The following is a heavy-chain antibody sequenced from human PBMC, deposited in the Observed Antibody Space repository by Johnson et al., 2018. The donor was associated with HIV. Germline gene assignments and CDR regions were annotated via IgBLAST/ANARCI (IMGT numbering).Heavy chain of an antibody. CDR1: GFTFSSYA. D-gene: IGHD3-16*01. V-gene: IGHV3-23*04. CDR2: ISGSGGST. CDR3: AKEGPGVCGGALDI. J-gene: IGHJ3*02. Sequence: VQLVESGGGLVQPGGSLRLSCAASGFTFSSYAMSWVRQAPGQGLEWVSAISGSGGSTSYADSVQRRFTISRDNSKNTLSLQMNSLRAEDTAVYYCAKEGPGVCGGALDIWGPGTMVTVSS.